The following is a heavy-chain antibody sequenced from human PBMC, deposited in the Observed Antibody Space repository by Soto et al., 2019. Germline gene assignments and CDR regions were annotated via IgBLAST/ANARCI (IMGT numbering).Heavy chain of an antibody. CDR2: ISGSGGST. Sequence: GESLKISCAASGFTFSSYAMSWVRQAPGKGLEWVSAISGSGGSTYYTDSVKGRFTISRDNSKNTLYLQMNSLRAEDTAVYYCAREYSSAWKTFDYWGQGTLVTVSS. J-gene: IGHJ4*02. CDR1: GFTFSSYA. V-gene: IGHV3-23*01. D-gene: IGHD6-19*01. CDR3: AREYSSAWKTFDY.